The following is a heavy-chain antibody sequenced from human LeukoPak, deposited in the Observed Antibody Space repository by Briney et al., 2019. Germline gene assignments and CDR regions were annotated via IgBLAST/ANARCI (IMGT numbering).Heavy chain of an antibody. D-gene: IGHD5-24*01. V-gene: IGHV3-64*02. CDR1: GFTFSTCP. J-gene: IGHJ5*01. CDR2: TDSNGGRT. Sequence: GGSLRLSCVAFGFTFSTCPMHWVRQAPGKGLELVSSTDSNGGRTYYADSMKGRFTMSRDNSKNTLYLQINSLRGEDTAVYYCAKGESITSAWFDSWGQGTLVTVSS. CDR3: AKGESITSAWFDS.